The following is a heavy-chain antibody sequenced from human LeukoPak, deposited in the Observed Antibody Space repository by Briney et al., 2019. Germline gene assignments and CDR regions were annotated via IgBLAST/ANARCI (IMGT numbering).Heavy chain of an antibody. CDR2: INHSGNT. Sequence: SETLSLTCAVYGGSFSGYYWSWIRQPPEKGLEWIGEINHSGNTNYNPSLKSRVTISVDTSKNQFSLKLNSVTAADTAMYYCARGDHDATSFYNWFYPGGQGNLVIVSA. J-gene: IGHJ5*02. D-gene: IGHD4/OR15-4a*01. CDR3: ARGDHDATSFYNWFYP. CDR1: GGSFSGYY. V-gene: IGHV4-34*01.